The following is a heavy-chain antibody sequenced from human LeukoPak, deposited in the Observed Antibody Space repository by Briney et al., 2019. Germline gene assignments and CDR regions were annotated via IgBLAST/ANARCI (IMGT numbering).Heavy chain of an antibody. Sequence: ASVKVSCKASGGTFSSYAISWVRQAPGQGLEWMGGIIPIFGTANYAQKFQGRVTITADESTSTAYMELSSLRSEDTAVYYCATLNIVVVPAASNYYYYGMDVWDQGTTVTVSS. CDR1: GGTFSSYA. CDR2: IIPIFGTA. D-gene: IGHD2-2*01. CDR3: ATLNIVVVPAASNYYYYGMDV. J-gene: IGHJ6*02. V-gene: IGHV1-69*13.